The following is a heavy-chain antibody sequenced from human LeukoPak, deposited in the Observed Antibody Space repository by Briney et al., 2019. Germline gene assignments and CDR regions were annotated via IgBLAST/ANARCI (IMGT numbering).Heavy chain of an antibody. J-gene: IGHJ4*02. D-gene: IGHD3-22*01. CDR2: IIPIFGTA. CDR1: GGTFSSYA. Sequence: SVKVSCKASGGTFSSYAISWVRQAPGQGLEWMGRIIPIFGTANYAQKFQGRVTITTDESTSTAYMELSSLRSEDTAVYYCAREPRYYYDSSGYYHFDYWGQGTLVTVSS. V-gene: IGHV1-69*05. CDR3: AREPRYYYDSSGYYHFDY.